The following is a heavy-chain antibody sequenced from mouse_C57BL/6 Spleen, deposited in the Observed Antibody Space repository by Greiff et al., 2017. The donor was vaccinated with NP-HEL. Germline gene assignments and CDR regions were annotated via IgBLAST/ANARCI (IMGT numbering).Heavy chain of an antibody. J-gene: IGHJ3*01. CDR1: GYTFTGYW. Sequence: VQLQQSGAELMKPGASVKLSFKATGYTFTGYWIEWVKQRPGHGLEWIGEILPGSGSTNSNEKFKGKATFTADTSSNTAYMQLSSLTTEDSAIYYCARKVGTGWFAYWGQGTLVTVSA. CDR2: ILPGSGST. V-gene: IGHV1-9*01. CDR3: ARKVGTGWFAY. D-gene: IGHD1-3*01.